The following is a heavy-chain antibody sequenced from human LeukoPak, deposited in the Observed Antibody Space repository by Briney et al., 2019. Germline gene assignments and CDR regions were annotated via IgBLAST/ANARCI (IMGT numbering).Heavy chain of an antibody. D-gene: IGHD2-15*01. CDR2: IKQDGSEK. CDR3: ARDPRYCSGGSCYFGYIDY. CDR1: GFTFSSYW. Sequence: GGSLRLSCAASGFTFSSYWMSWVRQAPGKGLEWVANIKQDGSEKYYVDSVKGRFTISRDNAKNSLYLQMNSLRAEDTAVYYCARDPRYCSGGSCYFGYIDYWGQGTLVTVSS. V-gene: IGHV3-7*01. J-gene: IGHJ4*02.